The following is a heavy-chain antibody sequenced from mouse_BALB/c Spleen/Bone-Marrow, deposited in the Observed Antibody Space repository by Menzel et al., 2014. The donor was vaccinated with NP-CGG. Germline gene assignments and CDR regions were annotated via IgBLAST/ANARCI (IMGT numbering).Heavy chain of an antibody. J-gene: IGHJ2*01. D-gene: IGHD2-3*01. CDR1: GFTFSSYA. CDR2: ISSGGST. V-gene: IGHV5-6-5*01. Sequence: EVKVVESGGGLVKPGGSLKLSCAASGFTFSSYAMSWVRQTPEKRLEGVASISSGGSTYYPDSVKGRFTISRDNARNILYLQMSSLRSEDTAMYYCARGGGWLLSFDYWGQGTTLTVSS. CDR3: ARGGGWLLSFDY.